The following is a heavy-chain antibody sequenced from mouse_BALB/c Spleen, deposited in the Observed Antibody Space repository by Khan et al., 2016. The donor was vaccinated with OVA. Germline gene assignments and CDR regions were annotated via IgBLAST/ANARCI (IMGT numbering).Heavy chain of an antibody. CDR2: ITYSGST. J-gene: IGHJ2*01. Sequence: EVQLQESGPGLVKPSQSLSLTCTVSGYSITSAYAWNWIRQFPGDKLEWMGYITYSGSTNYNPSLKSRISITRDTSKNQFFLQLNSVTTEDTVTYDCARGLRYFDYWGQGTTLTVSS. CDR1: GYSITSAYA. V-gene: IGHV3-2*02. D-gene: IGHD3-1*01. CDR3: ARGLRYFDY.